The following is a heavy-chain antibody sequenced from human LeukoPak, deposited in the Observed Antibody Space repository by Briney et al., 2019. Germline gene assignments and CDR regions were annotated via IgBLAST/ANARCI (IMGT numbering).Heavy chain of an antibody. CDR1: GYTLTELS. D-gene: IGHD3-9*01. J-gene: IGHJ3*02. V-gene: IGHV1-24*01. CDR3: ASLRYFDPMRAFDI. CDR2: FDPEDGET. Sequence: ASVKVSCKVSGYTLTELSMHWVRQAPGKGLEWMGGFDPEDGETIYAQKFQGRVTMTEDTSTDTAYMELSSLRSEDTAVYYCASLRYFDPMRAFDIWGQGTMVTVSS.